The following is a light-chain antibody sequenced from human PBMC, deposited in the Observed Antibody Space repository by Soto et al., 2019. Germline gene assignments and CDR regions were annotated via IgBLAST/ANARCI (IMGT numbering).Light chain of an antibody. V-gene: IGLV1-44*01. CDR3: GAWDESLNGYV. CDR2: TDN. J-gene: IGLJ1*01. CDR1: SSNIGINT. Sequence: QSVLTQPPSASGTPGQRVTISCSGSSSNIGINTVNWYQQLPGTAPKVLIYTDNERPSGVPDRFSGSKSGTSASLAINGLQSGDEADYYCGAWDESLNGYVFGTGTKLTVL.